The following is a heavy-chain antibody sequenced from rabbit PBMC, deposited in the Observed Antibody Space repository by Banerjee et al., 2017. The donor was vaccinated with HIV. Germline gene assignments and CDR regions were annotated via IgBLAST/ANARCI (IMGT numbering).Heavy chain of an antibody. Sequence: QEQLVESGGDLVKPGASLTLTCTASGFSFSSGYDMCWVRQDPGKGLEWIGYIATGDTNTYYANWVNGRFTISKTSSTTVTLQMTSLTAADTATYFCARELADYTGYNYATRLDRWGQGTLVTVS. J-gene: IGHJ3*01. V-gene: IGHV1S45*01. CDR1: GFSFSSGYD. CDR2: IATGDTNT. D-gene: IGHD7-1*01. CDR3: ARELADYTGYNYATRLDR.